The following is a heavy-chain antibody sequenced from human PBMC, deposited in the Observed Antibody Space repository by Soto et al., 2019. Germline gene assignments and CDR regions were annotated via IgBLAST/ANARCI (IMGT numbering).Heavy chain of an antibody. CDR1: GYSFHTYA. J-gene: IGHJ6*02. Sequence: ASVKVSCKASGYSFHTYAISWVRQAPGQGLEWVGWISGYNGNTNYAEKFQGRVTLTTDTSTKTAFMELRGLTSDDTAVYYCAREYGMDVWGQGTTVTFSS. CDR3: AREYGMDV. CDR2: ISGYNGNT. V-gene: IGHV1-18*01.